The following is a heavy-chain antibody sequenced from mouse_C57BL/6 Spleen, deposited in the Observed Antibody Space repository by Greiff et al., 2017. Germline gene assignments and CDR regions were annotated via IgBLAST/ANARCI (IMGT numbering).Heavy chain of an antibody. CDR2: IDPETGGT. V-gene: IGHV1-15*01. J-gene: IGHJ2*01. Sequence: VKLMESGAELVRPGASVTLSCKASGYTFTDYEMHWVKQTPVHGLEWIGAIDPETGGTAYNQKFKGKAILTADKSSSTAYMELRSLTSEDSAVYYCTRLGTTVVVDYWGQGTTLTVSS. CDR1: GYTFTDYE. D-gene: IGHD1-1*01. CDR3: TRLGTTVVVDY.